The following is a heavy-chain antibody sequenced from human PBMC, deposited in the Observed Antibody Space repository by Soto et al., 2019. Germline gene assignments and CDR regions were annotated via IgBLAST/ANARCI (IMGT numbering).Heavy chain of an antibody. J-gene: IGHJ3*02. D-gene: IGHD1-26*01. V-gene: IGHV3-33*01. CDR3: ARETGRSVGATGYDAFDI. CDR2: IWYDGSNK. CDR1: GFTFSSYG. Sequence: GGSLRLSCAASGFTFSSYGMHWVRQAPGKGLEWVAVIWYDGSNKYYADSVKGRFTISRDNSKNTLYLQMNSLRAEDTAVYYCARETGRSVGATGYDAFDIWGQGTMVPVSS.